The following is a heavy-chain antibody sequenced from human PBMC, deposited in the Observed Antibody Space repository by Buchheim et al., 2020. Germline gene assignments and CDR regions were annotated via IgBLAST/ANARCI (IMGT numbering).Heavy chain of an antibody. CDR3: ARDLRLDL. CDR2: IYSSGSA. J-gene: IGHJ5*02. Sequence: QVQLQESGPGLVRPSQTLSLTCTVSGDSISTSGYYWNWVRQHPGKGLEWLGYIYSSGSAYYNASLKSRLMISIDRSKNQFSLQLDSVTAADTAVYYCARDLRLDLWGQGTL. V-gene: IGHV4-31*03. CDR1: GDSISTSGYY.